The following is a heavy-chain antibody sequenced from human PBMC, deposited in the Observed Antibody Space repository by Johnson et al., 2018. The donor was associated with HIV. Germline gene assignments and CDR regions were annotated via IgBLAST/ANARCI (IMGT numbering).Heavy chain of an antibody. CDR3: AKDSEGSGDQPDVFDI. CDR2: IWYDGSNK. D-gene: IGHD2-21*02. CDR1: GFTFSSYG. V-gene: IGHV3-33*06. J-gene: IGHJ3*02. Sequence: QVQLVESGGGVVQPGRSLRLSCAASGFTFSSYGMHWVRQAPGKGLEWVAVIWYDGSNKYYADSVKGRFTISRDNSKNTLYLQMNSLRAEDTAVYYCAKDSEGSGDQPDVFDIWGQGTMVTVSS.